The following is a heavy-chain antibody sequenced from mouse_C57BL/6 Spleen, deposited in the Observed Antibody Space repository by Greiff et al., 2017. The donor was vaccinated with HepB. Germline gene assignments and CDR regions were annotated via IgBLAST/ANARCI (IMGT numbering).Heavy chain of an antibody. Sequence: DVMLVESGGGLVQPGGFTFTDYYMSWVRQPPGKALEWLGFIRTKANGYPTEYSASVKVRFTISRDNSQRLLYLQMNALRAEDSATYYCAGGLLRGYFDVWGTGTTVTVSS. J-gene: IGHJ1*03. CDR1: FTFTDYY. CDR2: IRTKANGYPT. CDR3: AGGLLRGYFDV. D-gene: IGHD2-3*01. V-gene: IGHV7-3*01.